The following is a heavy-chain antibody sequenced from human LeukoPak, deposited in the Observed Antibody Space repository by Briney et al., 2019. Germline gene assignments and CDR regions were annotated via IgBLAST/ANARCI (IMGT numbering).Heavy chain of an antibody. V-gene: IGHV3-33*01. CDR1: GFTFSSYG. D-gene: IGHD2-2*01. J-gene: IGHJ4*02. CDR3: ARVIKPTAVVVPAAIDY. Sequence: GGSLRLSCAASGFTFSSYGMHWVRQAPGKGLEWVAVIWYDGSNKYYADSVKGRFTISRDNSKNTLYLQMNSLRAEDTAVYYCARVIKPTAVVVPAAIDYWGQGTLVTVSS. CDR2: IWYDGSNK.